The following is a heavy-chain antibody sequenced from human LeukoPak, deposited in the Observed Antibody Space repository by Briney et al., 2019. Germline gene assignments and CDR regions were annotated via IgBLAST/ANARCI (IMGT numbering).Heavy chain of an antibody. CDR2: ISSGGST. D-gene: IGHD5-12*01. Sequence: SETLSLTCTVSGASITRYFWNWIWQPPGKELEWIGYISSGGSTNYNPSLKSRVTISIDTSKNQFSLKLTSATAADTAVYYCARGDDYKSTLFDYWGQGTPVTVSS. CDR3: ARGDDYKSTLFDY. J-gene: IGHJ4*02. V-gene: IGHV4-59*01. CDR1: GASITRYF.